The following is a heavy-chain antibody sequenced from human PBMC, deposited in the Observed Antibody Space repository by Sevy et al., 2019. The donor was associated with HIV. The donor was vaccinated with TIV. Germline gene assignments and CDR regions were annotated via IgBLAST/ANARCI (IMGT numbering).Heavy chain of an antibody. J-gene: IGHJ4*02. CDR2: IWYDGSKK. CDR1: GFVFNNYN. CDR3: VREHYYKSGNYYTSPLSY. V-gene: IGHV3-33*01. Sequence: GGSLRLSCEASGFVFNNYNIHWVRQAPGKGLEWVAVIWYDGSKKYYADSVKGRFTISRDQSKSTVYLQMNSLRADDTALYYCVREHYYKSGNYYTSPLSYWGRGTLVTVSS. D-gene: IGHD3-10*01.